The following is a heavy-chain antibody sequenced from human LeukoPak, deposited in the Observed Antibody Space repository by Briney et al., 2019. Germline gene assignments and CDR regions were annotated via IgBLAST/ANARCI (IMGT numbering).Heavy chain of an antibody. Sequence: ASVKVSCKASGYTFTGYYMHWVRQAPGQGLEWMGWINPNSGGTNYAQKFQGRVTMTRDTSISTAYMELSRLRSDDTAVYYCARAPYYDFWSGYYPTSYYFDYWGQGTLVTVS. CDR2: INPNSGGT. CDR3: ARAPYYDFWSGYYPTSYYFDY. CDR1: GYTFTGYY. J-gene: IGHJ4*02. V-gene: IGHV1-2*02. D-gene: IGHD3-3*01.